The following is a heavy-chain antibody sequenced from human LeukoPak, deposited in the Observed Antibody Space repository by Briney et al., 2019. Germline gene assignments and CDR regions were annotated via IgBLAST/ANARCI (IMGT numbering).Heavy chain of an antibody. Sequence: ASVKVSCKASGYTFTSYGISWVRQAPGQGLEWMGWISAYNGNTNYAQKLQGRVTMTTDTSTSTAYMELRSLRSDDTAVYYCAKSISSGYYYALDYWGQGTLVTVSS. CDR1: GYTFTSYG. CDR3: AKSISSGYYYALDY. V-gene: IGHV1-18*01. CDR2: ISAYNGNT. J-gene: IGHJ4*02. D-gene: IGHD3-22*01.